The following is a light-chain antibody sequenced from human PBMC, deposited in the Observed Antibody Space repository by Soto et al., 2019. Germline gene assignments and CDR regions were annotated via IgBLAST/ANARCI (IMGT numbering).Light chain of an antibody. Sequence: AIQMTQSPSSLSASVGDRVTITCRASQAIGNDLGWYQQIPGKAPKLLIYAASRLHSGVPSKFSGSGSGSYFTLTISSLQPEDFATYYCLQNYRSPWTFGQGTKVELK. CDR2: AAS. CDR1: QAIGND. J-gene: IGKJ1*01. V-gene: IGKV1-6*01. CDR3: LQNYRSPWT.